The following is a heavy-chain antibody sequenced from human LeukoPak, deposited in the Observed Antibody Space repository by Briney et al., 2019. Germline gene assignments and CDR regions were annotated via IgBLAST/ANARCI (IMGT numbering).Heavy chain of an antibody. D-gene: IGHD6-19*01. Sequence: PGGSLRLSCAASGFTFSNYVMGWVRQAPGKGLEWVSTISGSGGRTYYADSVKGRFTVSRDNSKNTVYLQMSSLRADDTAVYYCARHLYNSGWYYYFDYWGQGTLVTVSS. CDR2: ISGSGGRT. CDR3: ARHLYNSGWYYYFDY. V-gene: IGHV3-23*01. CDR1: GFTFSNYV. J-gene: IGHJ4*02.